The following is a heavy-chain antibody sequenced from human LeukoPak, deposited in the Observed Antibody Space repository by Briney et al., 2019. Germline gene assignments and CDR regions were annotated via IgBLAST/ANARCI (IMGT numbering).Heavy chain of an antibody. CDR2: INPNSGGT. CDR3: ARDPSHSSSRNFDY. Sequence: ASVKVSCTASGYTFTGYYIHWVRQAPGQGLEWMGWINPNSGGTNYAQKFQGRVTMTRDTSISTAYMELSRLRSDDTAVYYCARDPSHSSSRNFDYWGQGTLVTVSS. V-gene: IGHV1-2*02. CDR1: GYTFTGYY. J-gene: IGHJ4*02. D-gene: IGHD6-13*01.